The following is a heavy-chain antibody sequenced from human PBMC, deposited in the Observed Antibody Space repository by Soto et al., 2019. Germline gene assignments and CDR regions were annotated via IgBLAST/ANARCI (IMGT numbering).Heavy chain of an antibody. CDR1: GGSISSGGYY. V-gene: IGHV4-31*03. Sequence: QVQLQESGPGLVKPSQTLSLTCTVSGGSISSGGYYWSWIRQHPGKGLEWIGYIYYSGSTYYNPSLKSRVTISVDTSKNQFSLKLSSVTAADTAVYYCARANNKAAAGLGGPPNFDYWGQGTLVTVSS. CDR2: IYYSGST. D-gene: IGHD6-13*01. CDR3: ARANNKAAAGLGGPPNFDY. J-gene: IGHJ4*02.